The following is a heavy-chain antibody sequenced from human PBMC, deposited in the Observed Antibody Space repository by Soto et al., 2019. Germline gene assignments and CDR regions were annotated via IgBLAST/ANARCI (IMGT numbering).Heavy chain of an antibody. D-gene: IGHD2-15*01. CDR1: GFTVSSNY. J-gene: IGHJ4*02. V-gene: IGHV3-66*01. CDR2: IYSGGST. Sequence: EVQLVESGGGLVQPGGSLRLSCAASGFTVSSNYMSWVRQAPGKGLEWVSVIYSGGSTYYADSVKGRFTISRDNSENTLYLQMSSLRAEDTAVYYCARTCSGGTSSFDYWGQGTLVTVSS. CDR3: ARTCSGGTSSFDY.